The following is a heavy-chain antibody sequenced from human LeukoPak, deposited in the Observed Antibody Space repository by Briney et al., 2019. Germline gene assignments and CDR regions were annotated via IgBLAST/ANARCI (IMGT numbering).Heavy chain of an antibody. CDR2: ISSSSSYI. D-gene: IGHD3-22*01. V-gene: IGHV3-21*01. J-gene: IGHJ4*02. CDR1: GFTFSSYS. Sequence: GGSLRLSCAASGFTFSSYSMNWVRQAPGKGLEWVLSISSSSSYIYYADSVKGRFTISRDNAKNSLYLQMNSLRAEDTAVYYCARDSRTEYYDSSGVKDYWGQGTLVTVSS. CDR3: ARDSRTEYYDSSGVKDY.